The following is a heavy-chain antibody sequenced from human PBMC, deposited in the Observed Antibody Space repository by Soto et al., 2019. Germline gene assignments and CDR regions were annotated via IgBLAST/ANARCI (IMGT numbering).Heavy chain of an antibody. V-gene: IGHV3-23*01. Sequence: GGSLRLSCAASGFSFSSYGMSWVRQAPGKGLEWVSAITGNAGSKYYADPVKGRFTISRDNSRNTLYLQINNLGAEDTAVYYCTKDQFSSGWYNDYYYGMDVWGQGTTVTSP. CDR3: TKDQFSSGWYNDYYYGMDV. J-gene: IGHJ6*02. D-gene: IGHD6-19*01. CDR2: ITGNAGSK. CDR1: GFSFSSYG.